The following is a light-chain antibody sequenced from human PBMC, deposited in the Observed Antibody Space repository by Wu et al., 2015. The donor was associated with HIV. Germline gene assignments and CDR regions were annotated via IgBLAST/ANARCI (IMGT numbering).Light chain of an antibody. CDR3: QQYNNWPWWT. J-gene: IGKJ1*01. Sequence: EIVLTQSPGTLSLSPGERATLSCRASQSVSSSYLAWYQQKPGQAPRLLIYGASSRATGIPDRFSGSGSGTDFTLTISSLQSEDFAVYYCQQYNNWPWWTFGQGTKVEIK. CDR1: QSVSSSY. V-gene: IGKV3-20*01. CDR2: GAS.